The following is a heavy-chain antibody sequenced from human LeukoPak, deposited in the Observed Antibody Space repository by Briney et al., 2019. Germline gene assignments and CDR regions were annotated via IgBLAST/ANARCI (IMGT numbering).Heavy chain of an antibody. CDR2: INPNSGGT. V-gene: IGHV1-2*02. Sequence: GASVKVSCKASGYTFTGYYMHWVRQAPGQGLEWMGWINPNSGGTNYAQKFRGRVTMTRDTSISTAYMELSRLRSDDTAVYYCARETLGYSSSWFLYWGQGTLVTVSS. CDR1: GYTFTGYY. CDR3: ARETLGYSSSWFLY. D-gene: IGHD6-13*01. J-gene: IGHJ4*02.